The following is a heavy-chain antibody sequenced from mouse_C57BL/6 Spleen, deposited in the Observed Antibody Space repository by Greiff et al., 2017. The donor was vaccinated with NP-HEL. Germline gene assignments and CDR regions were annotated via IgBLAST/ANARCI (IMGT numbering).Heavy chain of an antibody. CDR1: GYTFTSYW. J-gene: IGHJ1*03. D-gene: IGHD1-1*01. CDR3: ARPYCSSFYWYFDV. V-gene: IGHV1-53*01. CDR2: INPSNGGT. Sequence: VQLQQPGTELVKPGASVKLSCKASGYTFTSYWMHWVKQRPGQGLEWIGNINPSNGGTNYNDKFKSKATLTVDKSSSTAYMQLSSLTSEDSAVYDCARPYCSSFYWYFDVWGTGTTVTVSS.